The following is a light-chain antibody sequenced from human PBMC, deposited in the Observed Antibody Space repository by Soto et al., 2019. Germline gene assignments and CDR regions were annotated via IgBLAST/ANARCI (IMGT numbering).Light chain of an antibody. CDR1: QSVSNN. V-gene: IGKV3-15*01. CDR3: QQYNNWWT. CDR2: SAS. J-gene: IGKJ1*01. Sequence: EIVMTQSPATLSVSLGERATLSCRASQSVSNNLAWYQKKPGQAPRLLIYSASTRATGIPARFSGSGSGTEFTLTISRLQSEDFAFYYCQQYNNWWTFGQGTRVDIK.